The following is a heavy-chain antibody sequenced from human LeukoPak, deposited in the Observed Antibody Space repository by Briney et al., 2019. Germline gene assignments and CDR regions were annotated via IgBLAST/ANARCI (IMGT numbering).Heavy chain of an antibody. V-gene: IGHV1-46*01. CDR2: INPSGGST. CDR1: GYTFTSYY. Sequence: ASVKVSCKASGYTFTSYYMHWVRQAPGQGLEWMGIINPSGGSTSYAQNFQGRVTMTRDTSTSTVYMELSSLRSEDTAVYYCAREWCSDTNCYKVGFDHWGQGTLVTISS. D-gene: IGHD2-8*02. CDR3: AREWCSDTNCYKVGFDH. J-gene: IGHJ4*02.